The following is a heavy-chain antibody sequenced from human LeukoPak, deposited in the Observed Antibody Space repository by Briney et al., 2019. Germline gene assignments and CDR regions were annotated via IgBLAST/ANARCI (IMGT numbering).Heavy chain of an antibody. J-gene: IGHJ4*02. D-gene: IGHD2-2*01. CDR2: ISTTSTYI. CDR3: ARAGTCSSTSCDGGIEY. Sequence: GGSLRLSCAASGFAFSSYNMKWVRQAPGKGLEGVSFISTTSTYIYYADSVKGRFTVSRDNSKNLLYLQMDSLRVEDTAVYYCARAGTCSSTSCDGGIEYWGQGTLVTVSS. V-gene: IGHV3-21*06. CDR1: GFAFSSYN.